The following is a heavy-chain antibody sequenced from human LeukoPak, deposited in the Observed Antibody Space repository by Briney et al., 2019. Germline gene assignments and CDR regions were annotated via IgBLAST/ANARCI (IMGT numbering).Heavy chain of an antibody. CDR3: ARSVDTDDAFDI. CDR1: GFTFSDYY. Sequence: PGGSLRLSCAASGFTFSDYYMSWIRLAPGKGLEGVSYISSSGSTIYYADSVKGRFTISRDNAKNSLYLQMNSLRAEDTAVYYCARSVDTDDAFDIWGQGTMVTVSS. D-gene: IGHD5-18*01. V-gene: IGHV3-11*04. J-gene: IGHJ3*02. CDR2: ISSSGSTI.